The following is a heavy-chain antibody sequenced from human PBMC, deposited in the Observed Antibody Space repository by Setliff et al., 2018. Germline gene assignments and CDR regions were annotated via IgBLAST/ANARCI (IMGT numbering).Heavy chain of an antibody. J-gene: IGHJ4*02. D-gene: IGHD3-3*01. CDR2: IYYSGST. V-gene: IGHV4-39*01. Sequence: LSLTCTVSDVSISGSSFYWAWIRQPPGKGLEWIGSIYYSGSTYYNPSLTSRVTISVDTSNNQFSLNLRSVTAADTAIYYCARHFRSSKVQFLEYLTDYYFDSWGQGTLVTVS. CDR3: ARHFRSSKVQFLEYLTDYYFDS. CDR1: DVSISGSSFY.